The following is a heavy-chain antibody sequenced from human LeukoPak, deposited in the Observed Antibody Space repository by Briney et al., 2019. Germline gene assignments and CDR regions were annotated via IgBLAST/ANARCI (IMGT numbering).Heavy chain of an antibody. D-gene: IGHD3-10*01. J-gene: IGHJ6*04. V-gene: IGHV3-30*18. CDR3: AKGMVRGPYYYYGVDV. Sequence: PGRSLRLSCAASGFTFSSYGMHWVRQAPGKGLEWVAVISYDGSNKYYADSVKGRFTISRDNSKNTLYLQMNSLRAEDTAVYYCAKGMVRGPYYYYGVDVWGKGTTVTVSS. CDR1: GFTFSSYG. CDR2: ISYDGSNK.